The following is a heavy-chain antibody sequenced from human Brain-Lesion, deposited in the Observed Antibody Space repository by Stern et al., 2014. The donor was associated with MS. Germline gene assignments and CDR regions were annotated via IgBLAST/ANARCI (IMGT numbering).Heavy chain of an antibody. CDR3: TRTRAYYYYGMDV. CDR1: GLTFTASA. J-gene: IGHJ6*02. Sequence: EVQLVESGGGLVQPGGSLKLSCAASGLTFTASALHWVRQASGKGLEWVGRIGNKANNYATAYAESVKGRVTISRDDSKNTAYLQMNSLKSEDTAVYYCTRTRAYYYYGMDVWGQGTTVTVSS. V-gene: IGHV3-73*02. CDR2: IGNKANNYAT.